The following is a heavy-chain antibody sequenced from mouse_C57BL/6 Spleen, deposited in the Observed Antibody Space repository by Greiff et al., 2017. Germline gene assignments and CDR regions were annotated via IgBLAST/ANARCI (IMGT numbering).Heavy chain of an antibody. CDR1: GYTFTSYT. CDR2: INPSSGYT. Sequence: VQLQQSGAELARPGASVTMSCKASGYTFTSYTMHWVKQRPGQGLEWIGYINPSSGYTKYNQKFKDKATLTADKSSSTAYMQLSSLTSEDSAVYYCALYYDYDRDYWGQGTTLTVSS. V-gene: IGHV1-4*01. CDR3: ALYYDYDRDY. D-gene: IGHD2-4*01. J-gene: IGHJ2*01.